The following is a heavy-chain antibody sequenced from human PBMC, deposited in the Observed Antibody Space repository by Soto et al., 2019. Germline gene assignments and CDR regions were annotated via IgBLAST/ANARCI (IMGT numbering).Heavy chain of an antibody. D-gene: IGHD6-13*01. J-gene: IGHJ6*02. Sequence: PGWSLRLSCSASGFTFSSYAMHWVRQAPGKGLEYVSAISSNGGSTYYADSVKGRFTISRDNSKNTLYLQMSSLRAEDTAVYYCVKGGYSSSWYPRSYYYYGMDVWGQGTTVTVSS. CDR2: ISSNGGST. CDR3: VKGGYSSSWYPRSYYYYGMDV. V-gene: IGHV3-64D*06. CDR1: GFTFSSYA.